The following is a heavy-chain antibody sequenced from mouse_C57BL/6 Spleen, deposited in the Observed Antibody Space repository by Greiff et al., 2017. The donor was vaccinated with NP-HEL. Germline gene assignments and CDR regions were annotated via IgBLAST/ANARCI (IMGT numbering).Heavy chain of an antibody. CDR1: GYTFTSYW. D-gene: IGHD1-1*01. Sequence: QVQLQQPGAELVKPGASVKMSCKASGYTFTSYWITWVKQRPGQGLEWIGDIYPGSGSTNYNEKFKSKATLTVDTSSSTAYMQLSSLTSEDSAVYYCARRGDYYGSSYVWYFDVWGTGTTVTVSS. CDR2: IYPGSGST. V-gene: IGHV1-55*01. J-gene: IGHJ1*03. CDR3: ARRGDYYGSSYVWYFDV.